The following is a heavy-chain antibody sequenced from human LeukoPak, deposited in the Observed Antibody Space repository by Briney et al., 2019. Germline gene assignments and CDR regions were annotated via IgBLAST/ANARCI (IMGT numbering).Heavy chain of an antibody. CDR2: IIPVLRKT. J-gene: IGHJ4*02. Sequence: ASVKVSCKTSGYTFSTYTINWVRQAPGQGLEWMGRIIPVLRKTNYAQKFQGRVTIAADTSTDTAYMDLTSLRSEDTAVYYCGRGGEVSTGAYFASWGQGSLVIVSA. D-gene: IGHD3-10*01. V-gene: IGHV1-69*08. CDR1: GYTFSTYT. CDR3: GRGGEVSTGAYFAS.